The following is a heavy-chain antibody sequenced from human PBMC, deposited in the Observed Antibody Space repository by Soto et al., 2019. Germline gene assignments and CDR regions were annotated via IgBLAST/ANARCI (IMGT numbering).Heavy chain of an antibody. Sequence: GLDLEWLALIYWDDDKRYSPSLKSRLTITKDTSKNQVVLTMTNMDPVDTATYYCARKLSSSGAFDIWGQGTMVTVSS. CDR3: ARKLSSSGAFDI. D-gene: IGHD6-6*01. J-gene: IGHJ3*02. V-gene: IGHV2-5*02. CDR2: IYWDDDK.